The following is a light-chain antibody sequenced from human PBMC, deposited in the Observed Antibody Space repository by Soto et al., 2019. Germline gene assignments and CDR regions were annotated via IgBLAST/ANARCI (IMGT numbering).Light chain of an antibody. CDR2: AAS. CDR3: QQSYTTLFT. V-gene: IGKV1-39*01. CDR1: QSISNY. J-gene: IGKJ3*01. Sequence: DIQMTQSPSSLSASVGDRVTITCRASQSISNYLNWYQQKPGKAPKLLIYAASSLQCGVPSRFSGSGSGTDFTLTISSLQPEDFATYSCQQSYTTLFTFGPGTNVDI.